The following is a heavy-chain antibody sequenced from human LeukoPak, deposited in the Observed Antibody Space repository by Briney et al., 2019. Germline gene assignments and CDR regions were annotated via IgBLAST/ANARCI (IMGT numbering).Heavy chain of an antibody. D-gene: IGHD3-22*01. V-gene: IGHV3-21*01. CDR1: GFTFSSYS. CDR3: ARHRYYYDSSGSPHFVY. J-gene: IGHJ4*02. CDR2: ISSSSSYK. Sequence: WGYLRRYCAASGFTFSSYSMNWVRQAPGKGLEWVSSISSSSSYKYYADSVKGRFTISRDNAKNSLYLQMNSLRAEDTAVYYCARHRYYYDSSGSPHFVYWGQGTLVTVSS.